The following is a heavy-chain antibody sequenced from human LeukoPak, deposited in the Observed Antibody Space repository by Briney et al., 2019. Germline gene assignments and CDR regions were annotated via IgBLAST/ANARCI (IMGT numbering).Heavy chain of an antibody. Sequence: SEPLSLLCTVSGVSIFRYYGNWMREPAGKGVEWSGHIYPSGSSNYNPSLKSRVTMSVDTSKNQFSLKLSSVTAADTAVYYCARWGSHSYWYFDLWGRGTLVTVSS. D-gene: IGHD7-27*01. J-gene: IGHJ2*01. CDR2: IYPSGSS. V-gene: IGHV4-4*07. CDR1: GVSIFRYY. CDR3: ARWGSHSYWYFDL.